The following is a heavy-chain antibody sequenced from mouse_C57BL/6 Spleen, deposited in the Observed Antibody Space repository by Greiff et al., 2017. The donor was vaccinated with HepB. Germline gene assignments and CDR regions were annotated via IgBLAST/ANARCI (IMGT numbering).Heavy chain of an antibody. V-gene: IGHV1-82*01. CDR3: ARSEVTTVVAGDY. J-gene: IGHJ2*01. D-gene: IGHD1-1*01. Sequence: QVQLQQSGPELVKPGASVKISCKASGYAFSSSWMNWVKQRPGKGLEWIGRIYPGDGDTNYNGKFKGKATLTADKSSSTAYMQLSSLTSEDSAVYFCARSEVTTVVAGDYWGQGTTLTVSS. CDR2: IYPGDGDT. CDR1: GYAFSSSW.